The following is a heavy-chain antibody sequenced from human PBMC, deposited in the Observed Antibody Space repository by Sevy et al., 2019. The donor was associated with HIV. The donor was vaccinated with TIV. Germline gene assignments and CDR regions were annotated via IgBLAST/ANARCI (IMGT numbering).Heavy chain of an antibody. CDR2: ISRVGDNT. V-gene: IGHV3-23*01. CDR1: ASTFSSYA. Sequence: GGSLRLSCEVPASTFSSYAMSWVRQAPGKGLEWVSAISRVGDNTYYADSVKGRFTISRDNSKNTLYLQMNSLRGDDTGVYYCAKQPDYWGRGTLVTVSS. J-gene: IGHJ4*02. CDR3: AKQPDY.